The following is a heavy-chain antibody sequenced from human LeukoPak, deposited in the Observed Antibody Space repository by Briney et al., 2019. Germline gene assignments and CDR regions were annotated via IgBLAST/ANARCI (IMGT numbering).Heavy chain of an antibody. D-gene: IGHD4-23*01. CDR1: GFPFSLYG. J-gene: IGHJ4*02. CDR2: MSYHGRFV. V-gene: IGHV3-30*18. CDR3: AKKFPGNDNHFDS. Sequence: GRSLRLSCAASGFPFSLYGMFWVRQAPGKGLEWVAYMSYHGRFVYYGDSVRGRFTISRDNSENTLSLQMDSLRPEDTARYYCAKKFPGNDNHFDSWGQGTLVTVSS.